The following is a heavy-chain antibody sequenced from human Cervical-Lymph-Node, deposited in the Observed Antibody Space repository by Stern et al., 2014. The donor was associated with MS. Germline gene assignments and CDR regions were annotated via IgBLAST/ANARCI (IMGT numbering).Heavy chain of an antibody. Sequence: EVQLLESGGGLVQPGGSLKLSCAASGFTFSSYAMTWVRLAPGKGLEWVSTISGGGATTYYADSVKGRFTISRDNSQNTLFLQMNSLGAGDTAVYYCANGGYSYAYWGQGTLVTVSS. CDR2: ISGGGATT. J-gene: IGHJ4*02. D-gene: IGHD5-18*01. V-gene: IGHV3-23*01. CDR3: ANGGYSYAY. CDR1: GFTFSSYA.